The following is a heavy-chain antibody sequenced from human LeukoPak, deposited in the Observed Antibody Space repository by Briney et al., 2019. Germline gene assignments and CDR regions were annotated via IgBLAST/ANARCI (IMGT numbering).Heavy chain of an antibody. J-gene: IGHJ4*02. CDR1: GFTFSSYA. D-gene: IGHD6-19*01. CDR3: ARGGSSGYWGIDY. Sequence: GGSLLLSCAASGFTFSSYAMHWVRQAPGKGLEWVAVISYDGSNKYYADSVKGRFTISRDNSKNTLYLQMNSLRAEDTAVYYCARGGSSGYWGIDYWGQGTLVTVSS. V-gene: IGHV3-30-3*01. CDR2: ISYDGSNK.